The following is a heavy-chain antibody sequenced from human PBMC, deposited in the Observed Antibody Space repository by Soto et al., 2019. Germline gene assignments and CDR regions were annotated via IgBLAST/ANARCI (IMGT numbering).Heavy chain of an antibody. CDR3: ARDGRRQQTKILRYWYFDL. J-gene: IGHJ2*01. CDR2: IIPIFGTA. CDR1: GGTFSSYA. D-gene: IGHD3-3*01. V-gene: IGHV1-69*13. Sequence: SVKVSCKASGGTFSSYAISWVRQAPGQGLEWMGGIIPIFGTANYAQKFQGRVTITADESTSTAYMELSSLRSEDTAVYYCARDGRRQQTKILRYWYFDLWGRGTLVTV.